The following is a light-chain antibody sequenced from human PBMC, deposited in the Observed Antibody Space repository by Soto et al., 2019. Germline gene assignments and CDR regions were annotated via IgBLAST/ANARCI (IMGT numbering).Light chain of an antibody. CDR1: QTISGW. CDR2: DAS. CDR3: LQYNAYYRT. Sequence: DIQMTQSPSTLSASVGDTVTITCRASQTISGWLAWYQQRPGKAPNLLIFDASTLESGVPSRFSGSGSGTTFTLTISSLQSDDFDTYYCLQYNAYYRTFGQGTKVDIK. J-gene: IGKJ1*01. V-gene: IGKV1-5*01.